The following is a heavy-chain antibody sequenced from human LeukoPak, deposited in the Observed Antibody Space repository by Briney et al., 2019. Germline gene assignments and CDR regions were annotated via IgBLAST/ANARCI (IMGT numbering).Heavy chain of an antibody. CDR1: EFTFGSYW. CDR2: XXXXGSKN. Sequence: GGSLRLSCAASEFTFGSYWMTWVRQAPGKGLXXXXXXXXXGSKNHFVDSVKGRFTISRDNAENFLYLQMNSLRAGDTAVYFCARDSSPYCGDDCYFDAFDLWGQGTMVTVSS. V-gene: IGHV3-7*03. J-gene: IGHJ3*01. CDR3: ARDSSPYCGDDCYFDAFDL. D-gene: IGHD2-21*02.